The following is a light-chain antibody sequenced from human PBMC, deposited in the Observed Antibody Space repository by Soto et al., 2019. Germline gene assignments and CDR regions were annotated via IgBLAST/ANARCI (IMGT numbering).Light chain of an antibody. CDR3: SSYAGSNNLV. CDR2: EVN. V-gene: IGLV2-8*01. Sequence: QSALTQPPSASGSPGQSVTLSCTGTSSDVGGYNFVSWYQQHPGKAPKLMIYEVNKRPSGVPDRFSGAKSGNMASLTVSGLQAEDEADYYCSSYAGSNNLVFGGGTKLTVL. CDR1: SSDVGGYNF. J-gene: IGLJ2*01.